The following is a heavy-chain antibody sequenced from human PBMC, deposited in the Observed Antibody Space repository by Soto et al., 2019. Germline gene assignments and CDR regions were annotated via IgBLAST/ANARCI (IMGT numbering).Heavy chain of an antibody. D-gene: IGHD3-22*01. CDR2: INHSGST. CDR3: ARVKHHYYDSSGYSWFDR. CDR1: GWSFSGYY. Sequence: XETLSLTCAVYGWSFSGYYWSWIRQPPGKGLEWIGEINHSGSTNYNPSLKSRVTISVDTSKNQFSLKLSSVTAADTAVYYCARVKHHYYDSSGYSWFDRWGQGTLVTVS. J-gene: IGHJ5*02. V-gene: IGHV4-34*01.